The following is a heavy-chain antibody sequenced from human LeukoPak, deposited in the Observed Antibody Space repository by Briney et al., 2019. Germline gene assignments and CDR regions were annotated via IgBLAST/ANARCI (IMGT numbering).Heavy chain of an antibody. CDR1: GGSISNGAYS. D-gene: IGHD3-22*01. Sequence: PSETLSLTCAVSGGSISNGAYSWNWIRQPPGKGLEWIGYIYPSGSTYYNPSLKSRVTISVDRSKNQFSLKLTSVTAADTAVYYCARTFYYDSSGYSPTPHYWYFDLWGRGALVTASS. J-gene: IGHJ2*01. V-gene: IGHV4-30-2*01. CDR3: ARTFYYDSSGYSPTPHYWYFDL. CDR2: IYPSGST.